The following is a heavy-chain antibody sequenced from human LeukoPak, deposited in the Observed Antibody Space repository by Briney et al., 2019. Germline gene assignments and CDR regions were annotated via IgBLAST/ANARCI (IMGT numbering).Heavy chain of an antibody. CDR1: GFTLSSFE. Sequence: PGRSLRLSCAASGFTLSSFEMNWVRQAPGKGLEWVSYISSSGSSIYYGDSVKGRFTISRDNAKNSLYLQMNSLRAEDTAVYHCARGAGGYFDYWGQGTLVTVSS. D-gene: IGHD3-10*01. J-gene: IGHJ4*02. CDR2: ISSSGSSI. V-gene: IGHV3-48*03. CDR3: ARGAGGYFDY.